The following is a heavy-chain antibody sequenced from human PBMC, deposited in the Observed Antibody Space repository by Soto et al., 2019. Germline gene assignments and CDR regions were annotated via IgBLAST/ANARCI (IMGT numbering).Heavy chain of an antibody. Sequence: SETLSLTCAVYGGSFSGYYWSWIRQPPGKGLEWIGEINHSGSTNYNASRKSRVTISVDTSKNQFSLKLSSVTAADTSVYYCARGPITTNPRFDPWGQGTPVTVSS. CDR3: ARGPITTNPRFDP. D-gene: IGHD3-22*01. CDR2: INHSGST. J-gene: IGHJ5*02. CDR1: GGSFSGYY. V-gene: IGHV4-34*01.